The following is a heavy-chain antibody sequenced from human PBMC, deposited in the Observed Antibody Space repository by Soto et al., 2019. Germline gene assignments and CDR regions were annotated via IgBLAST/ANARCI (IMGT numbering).Heavy chain of an antibody. V-gene: IGHV4-39*01. CDR2: IYSGGNP. CDR1: GGSISSSSDY. D-gene: IGHD2-21*02. Sequence: QVQLQESGPELVKPSETLSLTCIVSGGSISSSSDYWGWIRQPPGKGLEWIGNIYSGGNPYYNPSLKSRVTISVDTSKNKFSLTLRSVAAADTAVYYCARGGHIVIMTAIRRYLDHWGQGTLVTVSS. CDR3: ARGGHIVIMTAIRRYLDH. J-gene: IGHJ5*02.